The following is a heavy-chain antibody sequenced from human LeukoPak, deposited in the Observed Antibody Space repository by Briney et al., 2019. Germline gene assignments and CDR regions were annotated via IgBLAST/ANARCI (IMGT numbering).Heavy chain of an antibody. Sequence: SETLSLTCDVSGGSIRTYYWSWIRQPPGKGLEWIGYNYNSGTTNYNPSLRSRVTVSVDRSKNQFSLRLTSVTAADTAVYYCARERASAGPHFDHWGRGILVTVSS. CDR1: GGSIRTYY. CDR3: ARERASAGPHFDH. D-gene: IGHD6-13*01. J-gene: IGHJ4*02. V-gene: IGHV4-59*01. CDR2: NYNSGTT.